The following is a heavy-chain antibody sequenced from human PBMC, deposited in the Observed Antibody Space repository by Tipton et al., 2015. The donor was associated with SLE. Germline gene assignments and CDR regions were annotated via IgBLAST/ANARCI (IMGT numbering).Heavy chain of an antibody. CDR2: ISWDGGST. J-gene: IGHJ4*02. CDR3: VKDQMVRGVMGPGFDY. D-gene: IGHD3-10*01. CDR1: GFTFDDYA. Sequence: SLRLSCAASGFTFDDYAMHWVRQAPGKGLEWVSLISWDGGSTYYADSVKGRFTISRDNSKNSLYLQMNSLRAEDTALYYCVKDQMVRGVMGPGFDYWGQGTLVSVSS. V-gene: IGHV3-43D*03.